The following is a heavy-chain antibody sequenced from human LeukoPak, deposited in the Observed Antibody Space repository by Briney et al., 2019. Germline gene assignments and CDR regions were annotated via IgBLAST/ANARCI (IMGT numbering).Heavy chain of an antibody. CDR3: AKAPLRFLEWLLYSNYFDY. V-gene: IGHV3-30*18. CDR2: ISYDGSNK. D-gene: IGHD3-3*01. CDR1: GFTFSSYA. J-gene: IGHJ4*02. Sequence: GGSLRLSCAASGFTFSSYAMSWVRQAPGKGLEWVAVISYDGSNKYYADSVKGRFTISRDNSKNTLYLQMNSLRAEDTAVYYCAKAPLRFLEWLLYSNYFDYWGQGTLVTVSS.